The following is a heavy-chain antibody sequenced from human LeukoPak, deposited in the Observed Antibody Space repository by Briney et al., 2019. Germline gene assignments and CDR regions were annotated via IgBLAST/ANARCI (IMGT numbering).Heavy chain of an antibody. CDR1: GFTFSSYA. J-gene: IGHJ4*02. V-gene: IGHV3-23*01. Sequence: GGSLRLSCAASGFTFSSYAMSWVRQAPGKGLEWASAISGSGGSTYYADSVKGRFTISRDNSKNTLYLQMNSLRAEDTAVYYCSKFLPAHIVVANYYFDYWGQGTLVTVSS. CDR2: ISGSGGST. D-gene: IGHD2-21*01. CDR3: SKFLPAHIVVANYYFDY.